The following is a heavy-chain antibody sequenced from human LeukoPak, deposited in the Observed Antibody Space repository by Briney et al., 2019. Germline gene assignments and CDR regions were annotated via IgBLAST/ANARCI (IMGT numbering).Heavy chain of an antibody. Sequence: PGGSLRLSCATSAFTFSDYWMSWVRQTPGKGLEWVSAISGSGGSTYYADSVKGRFTISRDNSKNTLYLQMNSLRAEDTAVYYCAKEVIPNYWGQGTLVTVSS. V-gene: IGHV3-23*01. J-gene: IGHJ4*02. D-gene: IGHD2-21*01. CDR1: AFTFSDYW. CDR3: AKEVIPNY. CDR2: ISGSGGST.